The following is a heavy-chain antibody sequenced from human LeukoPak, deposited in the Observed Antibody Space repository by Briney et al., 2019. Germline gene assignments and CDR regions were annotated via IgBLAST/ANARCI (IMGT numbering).Heavy chain of an antibody. CDR2: VYLNVAT. J-gene: IGHJ4*02. CDR1: GGSITTTNW. D-gene: IGHD1-26*01. CDR3: TRESGAFSPFGF. V-gene: IGHV4-4*02. Sequence: SGTPSLTCAVPGGSITTTNWWSWVRQPPGKGLEWIGAVYLNVATHYNPSLGSRVSMSIDKSKNHMSLKLTSVTAADTAIYYCTRESGAFSPFGFWGQGTLVTVSS.